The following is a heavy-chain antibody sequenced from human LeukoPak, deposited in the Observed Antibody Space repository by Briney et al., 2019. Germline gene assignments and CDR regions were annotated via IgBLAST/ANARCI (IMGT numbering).Heavy chain of an antibody. CDR3: ARSIAVAGLPHYYYYMDV. CDR2: FNPNSGRT. Sequence: GASVKVSCKASGYTFTGYYMHWVRRAPGQGLEWMGWFNPNSGRTNYAQNFQGRVTMTRDTSISTAYMELSRLRSDDTAVYYCARSIAVAGLPHYYYYMDVWGKGATVTVSS. CDR1: GYTFTGYY. D-gene: IGHD6-19*01. V-gene: IGHV1-2*02. J-gene: IGHJ6*03.